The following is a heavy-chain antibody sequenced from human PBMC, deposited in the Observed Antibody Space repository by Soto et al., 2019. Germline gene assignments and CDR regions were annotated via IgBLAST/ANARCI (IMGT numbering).Heavy chain of an antibody. J-gene: IGHJ6*04. CDR2: IDNAGTDS. CDR3: ARGWFGPDV. CDR1: GFTLSGRS. V-gene: IGHV3-74*01. D-gene: IGHD3-10*01. Sequence: EVQLVESGGGLVQPGGSLRLSCAASGFTLSGRSMHWVRQAPGKGLVWVSGIDNAGTDSTYADSVKGRFTSSRDNAKNMLYRQMNSLRGEDTAVYYCARGWFGPDVWGKGTTVTVSS.